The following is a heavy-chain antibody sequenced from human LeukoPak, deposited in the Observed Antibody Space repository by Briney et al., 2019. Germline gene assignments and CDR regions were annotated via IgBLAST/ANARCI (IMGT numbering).Heavy chain of an antibody. CDR1: RFTFSSYG. D-gene: IGHD6-6*01. CDR3: AKEGDGAARFAFDI. CDR2: VSSDGGTK. V-gene: IGHV3-30*18. Sequence: GRSLRLSCAASRFTFSSYGMHWVRQAPGKGLEWVAVVSSDGGTKYYADSVKGRFTISRDNSKNTLYLQMNSLKTEDTAVYDCAKEGDGAARFAFDIWGQGTMVTVSS. J-gene: IGHJ3*02.